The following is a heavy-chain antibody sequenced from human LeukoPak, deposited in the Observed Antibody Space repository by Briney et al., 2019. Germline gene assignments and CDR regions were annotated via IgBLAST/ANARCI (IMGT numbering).Heavy chain of an antibody. CDR1: GFTFSSYA. CDR2: ISSNGGST. D-gene: IGHD4-17*01. Sequence: GSLRLSCAASGFTFSSYAMHWVRQAPGKGLEYVSAISSNGGSTYYANSVKGRFTISRDNSKNTLYLQMGSLRAEDMAVYYCARGKGATVFDYWGQGTLVTVSS. J-gene: IGHJ4*02. CDR3: ARGKGATVFDY. V-gene: IGHV3-64*01.